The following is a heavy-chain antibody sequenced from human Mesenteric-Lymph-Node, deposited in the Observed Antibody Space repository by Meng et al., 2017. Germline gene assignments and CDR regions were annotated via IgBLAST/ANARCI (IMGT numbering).Heavy chain of an antibody. CDR1: GASTTITSYY. V-gene: IGHV4-39*01. CDR3: ARRVHDGSGHHYFDY. D-gene: IGHD3-22*01. Sequence: RPGQESGPGLWKPSDTLSLTCTVSGASTTITSYYWDWIRQSPAKGLEWIGTIGYSGTIVYNPSLSSRVTMTLDTSKNQFSLKLSSVTAPDTAVYYCARRVHDGSGHHYFDYWGQGTLVTVSS. CDR2: IGYSGTI. J-gene: IGHJ4*02.